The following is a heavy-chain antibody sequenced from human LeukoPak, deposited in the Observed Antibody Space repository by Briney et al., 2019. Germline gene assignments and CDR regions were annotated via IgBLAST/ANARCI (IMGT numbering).Heavy chain of an antibody. J-gene: IGHJ4*02. D-gene: IGHD2-2*01. CDR3: AGKAAAYYFVY. V-gene: IGHV3-30*02. CDR1: GFSFTTYG. CDR2: MQYDGSEE. Sequence: QPGGSLRLSCAASGFSFTTYGMHWVRQAPGKGLEWVTFMQYDGSEEYYADSVKGRFTISRDNSKNTLYLQMDSLRGEDTAVYYCAGKAAAYYFVYWGQGTLVTVS.